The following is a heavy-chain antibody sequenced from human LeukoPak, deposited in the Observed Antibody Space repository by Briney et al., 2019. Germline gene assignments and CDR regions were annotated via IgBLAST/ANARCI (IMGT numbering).Heavy chain of an antibody. D-gene: IGHD1-14*01. CDR3: ATERPGSRTLDS. CDR2: ISGSGGST. J-gene: IGHJ4*02. V-gene: IGHV3-23*01. Sequence: GGSLRLSCAASGFTLSSHAMSWVRQAPGNGLEWGSAISGSGGSTYYADSVKGRFTISRDNSKNTLYLQMNNLRSEDTAVYFCATERPGSRTLDSWGQGTLVTVSS. CDR1: GFTLSSHA.